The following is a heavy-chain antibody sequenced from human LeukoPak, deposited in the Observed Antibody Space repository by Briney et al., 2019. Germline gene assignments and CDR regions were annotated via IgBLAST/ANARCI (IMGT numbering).Heavy chain of an antibody. CDR2: IYYSGST. CDR1: GGSISSSSYY. V-gene: IGHV4-39*07. J-gene: IGHJ3*02. D-gene: IGHD1-1*01. CDR3: ARDWNPLQGHAAFDI. Sequence: SETLSLTCTVSGGSISSSSYYWGWIRQPPGKGLEWIGSIYYSGSTYYNPSLKSRVTISVDTSKNQFSLKLSSVTAADTAVYYCARDWNPLQGHAAFDIWGQGTMVSVSS.